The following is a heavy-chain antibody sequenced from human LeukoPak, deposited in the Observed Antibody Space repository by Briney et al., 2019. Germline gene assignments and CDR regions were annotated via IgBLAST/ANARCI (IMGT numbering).Heavy chain of an antibody. CDR2: ISAYNGDT. J-gene: IGHJ4*02. Sequence: GASVKVSCKASGYTFSSNGFNWVRQAPGQGLEWMGWISAYNGDTNYAQKSQGRVTMTTDTSTSTAYIELRSLRSDDTAVYYCARDMVRGVDYWGQGTLVTASS. CDR1: GYTFSSNG. CDR3: ARDMVRGVDY. V-gene: IGHV1-18*04. D-gene: IGHD3-10*01.